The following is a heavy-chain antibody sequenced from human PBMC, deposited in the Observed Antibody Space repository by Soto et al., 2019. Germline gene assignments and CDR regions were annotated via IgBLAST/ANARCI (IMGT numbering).Heavy chain of an antibody. V-gene: IGHV1-2*04. CDR2: INPNSGGT. J-gene: IGHJ6*02. CDR1: GYTFTGYY. CDR3: ARDDGGSSGWYGLDYYGMDV. Sequence: ASVKVSCKASGYTFTGYYMHWVRQAPGQGLEWMGWINPNSGGTNYAQKFQGWVTMTRDTSISTAYMELSRLRSDDTAVYYCARDDGGSSGWYGLDYYGMDVWGQGTTVTVSS. D-gene: IGHD6-19*01.